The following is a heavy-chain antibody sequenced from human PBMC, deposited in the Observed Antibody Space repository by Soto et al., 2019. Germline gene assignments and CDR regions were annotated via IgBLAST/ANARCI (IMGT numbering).Heavy chain of an antibody. CDR1: GGSFSGYY. V-gene: IGHV4-34*01. CDR2: INHSGST. D-gene: IGHD3-22*01. Sequence: PXETLSLPSSVYGGSFSGYYWSWIRQPPGKGLEWIGEINHSGSTNYNPSLKSRVTISVDTSKNQFSLKLSSVTAADTAVYYCARGPLLDYYDSSGYNTDLDDWGQGTLVTVSS. J-gene: IGHJ4*02. CDR3: ARGPLLDYYDSSGYNTDLDD.